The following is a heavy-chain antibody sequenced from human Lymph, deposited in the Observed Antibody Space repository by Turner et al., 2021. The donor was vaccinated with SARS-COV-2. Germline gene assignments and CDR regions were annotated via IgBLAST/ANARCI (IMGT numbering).Heavy chain of an antibody. CDR1: GFTFSSYS. Sequence: EVQLLESGGGLVKPGGSLRLSCAASGFTFSSYSMNWVRQAPGKGLEWVSSITFTSSYIYYADSVKGRFTISRDNAKNSLYLQMNSLRAEDTAVYYCARGPPDFPYYFDYWGQGTLVTVSS. CDR2: ITFTSSYI. J-gene: IGHJ4*02. CDR3: ARGPPDFPYYFDY. V-gene: IGHV3-21*01. D-gene: IGHD2-21*02.